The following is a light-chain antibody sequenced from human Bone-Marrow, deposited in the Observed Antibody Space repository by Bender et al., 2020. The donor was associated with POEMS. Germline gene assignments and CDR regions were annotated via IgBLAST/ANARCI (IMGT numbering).Light chain of an antibody. CDR1: SSDVGSYNL. CDR3: ATWDDSLTGHVV. Sequence: QSALTQPASLSGSPGQSITISCTGTSSDVGSYNLVSWYQYHPDKAPKLMIYEVTKRPSGVSDRFSGSKSGTSASLAISGLRSQDEDDYYCATWDDSLTGHVVFGGGTKLTVL. V-gene: IGLV2-14*02. J-gene: IGLJ2*01. CDR2: EVT.